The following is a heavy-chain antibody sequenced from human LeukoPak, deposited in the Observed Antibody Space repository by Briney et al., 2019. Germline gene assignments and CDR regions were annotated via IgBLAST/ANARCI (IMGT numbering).Heavy chain of an antibody. CDR3: ARELVPAVRPHPSSWRQTMYYYGMDV. Sequence: GTSLRLSCAASGFIFSSYGMHWVRQAPGKGLEWVAVISYDGSNKYYADSVKGRFTISRDNSKNTLYLQMNSLRAEDTAVYYCARELVPAVRPHPSSWRQTMYYYGMDVWGQGTTVTVSS. J-gene: IGHJ6*02. V-gene: IGHV3-30*03. D-gene: IGHD6-13*01. CDR1: GFIFSSYG. CDR2: ISYDGSNK.